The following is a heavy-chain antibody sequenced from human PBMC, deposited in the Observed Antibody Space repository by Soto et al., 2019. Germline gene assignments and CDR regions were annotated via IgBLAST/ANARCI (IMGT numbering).Heavy chain of an antibody. D-gene: IGHD3-22*01. CDR1: GFSLSTSGMC. CDR2: LDWDDDK. V-gene: IGHV2-70*01. J-gene: IGHJ6*02. CDR3: ARISRHHYDSSDYGMDV. Sequence: VSGATLVNPTQTRTLTCTFSGFSLSTSGMCVSWIGQPPAKALEWLALLDWDDDKYYSTSLKTRLTISKDSSKNKVVLTMTNMAAVDTARYYCARISRHHYDSSDYGMDVWGQGTTVTVSS.